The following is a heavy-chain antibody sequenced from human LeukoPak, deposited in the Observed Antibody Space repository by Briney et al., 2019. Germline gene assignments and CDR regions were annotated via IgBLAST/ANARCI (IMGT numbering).Heavy chain of an antibody. J-gene: IGHJ4*02. CDR1: GYTFTIYG. CDR2: ISPYNGDT. Sequence: ASVTVSFKTSGYTFTIYGITWVRQAPGQGLEWMGWISPYNGDTNYARKLRGRVTMTTDTSTSTAYMEVRSLTYDDTAVYYCARGGGSVWYEFDYWGQGTLVTVSS. D-gene: IGHD6-19*01. CDR3: ARGGGSVWYEFDY. V-gene: IGHV1-18*01.